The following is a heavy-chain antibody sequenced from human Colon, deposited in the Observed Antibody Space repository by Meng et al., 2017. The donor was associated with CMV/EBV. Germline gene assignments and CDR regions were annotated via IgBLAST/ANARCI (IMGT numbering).Heavy chain of an antibody. CDR2: ISSSGSTT. CDR3: AKLGNYYDTSGYTI. V-gene: IGHV3-48*04. Sequence: GESLKISCAASGFTFSSYGMHWVRQAPGKGLEWVSYISSSGSTTYHADSVKGRFTISRDNAKNSLYLQMNSLRADDTAVYYCAKLGNYYDTSGYTIWGQGTPVTVSS. J-gene: IGHJ4*02. D-gene: IGHD3-22*01. CDR1: GFTFSSYG.